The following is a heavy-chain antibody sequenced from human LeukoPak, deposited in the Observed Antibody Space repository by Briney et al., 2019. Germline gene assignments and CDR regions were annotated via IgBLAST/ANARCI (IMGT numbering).Heavy chain of an antibody. CDR1: GGSITSDNYF. Sequence: SETLSLTCSVPGGSITSDNYFWGWIRQPPGKGLEWMADIHNGETTYYNPSLKSRLTISVDTSENQLSLKLTSVTPADTAVYYSARENFCSGGSCSAEVFDIWGQGTGVTVSS. V-gene: IGHV4-39*07. J-gene: IGHJ3*02. CDR3: ARENFCSGGSCSAEVFDI. D-gene: IGHD2-15*01. CDR2: IHNGETT.